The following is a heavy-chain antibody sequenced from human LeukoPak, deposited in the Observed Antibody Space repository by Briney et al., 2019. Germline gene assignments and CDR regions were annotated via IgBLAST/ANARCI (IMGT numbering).Heavy chain of an antibody. CDR1: GGTFSSYA. Sequence: SVKVSCKASGGTFSSYAISWVRQAPGQGLEWMGGIIPIFGTANYAQKFQGRVTITTDESTSTAYMELSSLRSEDTAVYYCASDPYYYGSGSYRPFDYWGQGTLVTVSS. D-gene: IGHD3-10*01. CDR3: ASDPYYYGSGSYRPFDY. CDR2: IIPIFGTA. V-gene: IGHV1-69*05. J-gene: IGHJ4*02.